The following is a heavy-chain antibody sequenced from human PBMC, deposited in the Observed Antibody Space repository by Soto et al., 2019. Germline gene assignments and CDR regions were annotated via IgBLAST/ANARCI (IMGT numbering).Heavy chain of an antibody. D-gene: IGHD1-26*01. CDR2: IVVDSNTA. V-gene: IGHV1-69*01. CDR3: ARAIKRWEVNYYFDF. J-gene: IGHJ4*02. CDR1: GSTFNNFA. Sequence: QVVLLQSGAEVQEPGSSVRVSCQVSGSTFNNFAFSWVRQAPGHGPEWMGGIVVDSNTAEYSQRFQDRVTLTADPSTDTLYMELGSLTFEDTAVYYCARAIKRWEVNYYFDFWGQGTLVTVSS.